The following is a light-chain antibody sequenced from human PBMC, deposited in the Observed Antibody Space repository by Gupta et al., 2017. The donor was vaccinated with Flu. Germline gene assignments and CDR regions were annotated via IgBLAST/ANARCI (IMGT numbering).Light chain of an antibody. J-gene: IGLJ2*01. CDR2: DDS. CDR3: QVWDTSSDYVV. CDR1: EIESKR. Sequence: GNTARSTGWGGEIESKRVHWCQQMPGEAPGLIVYDDSDRHSGIPERFSGSKSENTATLTISGVEAGDEADYYCQVWDTSSDYVVFGGGTKLTVL. V-gene: IGLV3-21*03.